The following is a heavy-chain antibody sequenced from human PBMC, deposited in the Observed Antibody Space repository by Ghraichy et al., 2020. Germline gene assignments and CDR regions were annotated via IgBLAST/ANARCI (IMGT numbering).Heavy chain of an antibody. J-gene: IGHJ4*02. CDR1: GYTFTSCA. D-gene: IGHD3-16*01. CDR2: INAGNGNT. Sequence: ASVKVSCKASGYTFTSCAMHLVRQAPGQRLEWMGWINAGNGNTKYSQKFQGRVTITRDTSASTAYMELSSLRSEDTAVYYCAVGITTASYFDYWGQGTLVTVSS. V-gene: IGHV1-3*01. CDR3: AVGITTASYFDY.